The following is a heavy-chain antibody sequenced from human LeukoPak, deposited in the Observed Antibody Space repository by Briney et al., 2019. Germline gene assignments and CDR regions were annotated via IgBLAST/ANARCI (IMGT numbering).Heavy chain of an antibody. CDR1: GGSFSGYY. CDR2: INHSGST. CDR3: ARGGYYYLDV. Sequence: SETLSLTCAVYGGSFSGYYWSWIRQPPGKGLEWIGEINHSGSTNYNPSLKSRVTISVDTSKNQFSLKLHSVTAADTAVYYCARGGYYYLDVWGRGTTVTVSS. V-gene: IGHV4-34*01. J-gene: IGHJ6*03.